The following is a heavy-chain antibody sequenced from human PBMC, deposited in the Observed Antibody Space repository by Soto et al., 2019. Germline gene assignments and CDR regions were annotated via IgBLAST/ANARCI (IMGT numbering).Heavy chain of an antibody. CDR2: ISVYDGNT. CDR1: GYTFASYG. Sequence: QVQLVQSGAEVKKPGASVKVSCKTSGYTFASYGISWVRQGPGQGFEWMGWISVYDGNTKYAPKLQGRVTITTDRSTSTAYMELRSRRSDDTAVYYCARDSPLDYWGQGTLVTVSS. J-gene: IGHJ4*02. CDR3: ARDSPLDY. V-gene: IGHV1-18*04.